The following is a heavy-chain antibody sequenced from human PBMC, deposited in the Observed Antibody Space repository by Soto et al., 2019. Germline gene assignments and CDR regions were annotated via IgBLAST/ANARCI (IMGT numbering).Heavy chain of an antibody. D-gene: IGHD3-3*01. V-gene: IGHV1-18*04. J-gene: IGHJ3*01. CDR1: VFTSSG. CDR3: AREGILGLFDAYDL. CDR2: ISTHNGNT. Sequence: QAQLVQAGAEVKKPGATVQVSCKASVFTSSGISWVRQAPGQRLEWMGWISTHNGNTIYAQKFQGRVIMTMDTSTTTVYMELRSLRPDDTAVYLCAREGILGLFDAYDLWGQGTMVTVSS.